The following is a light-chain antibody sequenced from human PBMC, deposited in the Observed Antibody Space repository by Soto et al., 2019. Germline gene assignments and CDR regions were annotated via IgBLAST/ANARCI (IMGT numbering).Light chain of an antibody. CDR2: DVS. CDR3: QQFNTFPIS. J-gene: IGKJ5*01. CDR1: QDIRGA. Sequence: AIQLTQSPSSLSASVGDRVTFTCRASQDIRGALAWYQQKPGKPPKLLIFDVSSLQSGVPSRFSGSGSGTDFTLTISSLQAEDFATYYCQQFNTFPISFGQGTRLEIK. V-gene: IGKV1-13*02.